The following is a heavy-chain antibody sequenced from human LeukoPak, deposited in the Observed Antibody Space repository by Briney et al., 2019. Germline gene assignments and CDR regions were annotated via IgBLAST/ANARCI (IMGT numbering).Heavy chain of an antibody. CDR2: NYYSGST. D-gene: IGHD2-21*02. CDR1: GGSVSSGSYY. Sequence: PSETLSLTCTVSGGSVSSGSYYWSWIRQPPGKGLEWIGYNYYSGSTNYNSSLESRVTISVDTSKNQFSLKLSSVTAADTAVYYCARDRSSGDWYWYIDLWGRGTLVTVS. J-gene: IGHJ2*01. V-gene: IGHV4-61*01. CDR3: ARDRSSGDWYWYIDL.